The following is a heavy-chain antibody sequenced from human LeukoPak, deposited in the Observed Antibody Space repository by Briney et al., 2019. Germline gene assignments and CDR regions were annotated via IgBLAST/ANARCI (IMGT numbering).Heavy chain of an antibody. CDR1: GGSINSYY. CDR2: IYYSGST. D-gene: IGHD3-10*01. CDR3: ALIDYYSNALDY. V-gene: IGHV4-59*13. J-gene: IGHJ4*02. Sequence: SETLSLTCSVSGGSINSYYWTWIRQPPGKGLEWIGYIYYSGSTNYSPSLKSRVSISIDTSKNQFSLNLRSVTAADTAVFYCALIDYYSNALDYWGQGTLVTVSS.